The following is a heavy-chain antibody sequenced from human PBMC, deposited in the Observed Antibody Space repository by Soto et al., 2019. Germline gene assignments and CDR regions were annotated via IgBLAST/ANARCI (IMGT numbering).Heavy chain of an antibody. V-gene: IGHV4-34*01. D-gene: IGHD2-2*02. J-gene: IGHJ5*02. CDR2: INHSGST. Sequence: PSETLSLTCAVYGGSFSGYYWSWIRQPPGKGLEWIGEINHSGSTNYNPSLKSRVTISVDTSKNQFSLKLSSVTAADTAVYYCARYTDIVVVPAAIHWFDPWGQGTLVTV. CDR3: ARYTDIVVVPAAIHWFDP. CDR1: GGSFSGYY.